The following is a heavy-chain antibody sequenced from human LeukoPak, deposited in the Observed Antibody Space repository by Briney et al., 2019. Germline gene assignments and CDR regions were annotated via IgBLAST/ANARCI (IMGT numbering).Heavy chain of an antibody. CDR2: IYYSGST. CDR3: ARGYDFWSGYNNWFDP. V-gene: IGHV4-39*07. J-gene: IGHJ5*02. Sequence: SETLSLTCTVSGGSISSSSYYWGWIRQPPGKGLEWIGSIYYSGSTYYNPPLKSRVTISVDTSKNQFSLKLSSVTAADTAVYYCARGYDFWSGYNNWFDPWGQGTLVTVSS. D-gene: IGHD3-3*01. CDR1: GGSISSSSYY.